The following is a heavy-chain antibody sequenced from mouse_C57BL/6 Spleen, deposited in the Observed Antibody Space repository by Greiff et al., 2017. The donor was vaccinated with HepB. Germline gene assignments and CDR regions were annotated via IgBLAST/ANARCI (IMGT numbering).Heavy chain of an antibody. CDR1: GYTFTSYW. J-gene: IGHJ2*01. D-gene: IGHD4-1*01. Sequence: VQLQQPGAELVMPGASVKLSCKASGYTFTSYWMHWVKQRPGQGLEWIGEIDPSDSYTNYNQKFKGKSTLTVDKSSSTAYMQLSSLTSEDSAVYYCARGLTGTSGGDYYFDYWGQGTTLTVSS. CDR3: ARGLTGTSGGDYYFDY. V-gene: IGHV1-69*01. CDR2: IDPSDSYT.